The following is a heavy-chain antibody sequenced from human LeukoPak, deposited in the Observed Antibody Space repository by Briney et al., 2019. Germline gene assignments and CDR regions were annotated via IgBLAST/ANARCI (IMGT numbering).Heavy chain of an antibody. CDR1: GFTFSSYE. J-gene: IGHJ6*04. D-gene: IGHD3-10*02. CDR2: VSSSGSTI. Sequence: PGGSLRLSCAASGFTFSSYEMNWVRQAPGKGLEWVSYVSSSGSTIYYADSVKGRFTISRDNAKNSLYLQMNSLRAEDTAVYYCAELGITMIGGVWGKGTTVTISS. CDR3: AELGITMIGGV. V-gene: IGHV3-48*03.